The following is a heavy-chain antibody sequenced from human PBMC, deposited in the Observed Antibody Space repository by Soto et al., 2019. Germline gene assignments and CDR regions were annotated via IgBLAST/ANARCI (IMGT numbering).Heavy chain of an antibody. D-gene: IGHD5-12*01. CDR3: ARAAATTDSFDY. CDR2: INPNSGGT. J-gene: IGHJ4*02. V-gene: IGHV1-2*04. CDR1: GYTFTDSY. Sequence: ASVKVSCKSSGYTFTDSYIHRVRPAPGQGLEWMGWINPNSGGTNYAQKFQGWVTMTRDTSISTAYMELSRLRSDDTAVYYCARAAATTDSFDYWGQGTLVTVS.